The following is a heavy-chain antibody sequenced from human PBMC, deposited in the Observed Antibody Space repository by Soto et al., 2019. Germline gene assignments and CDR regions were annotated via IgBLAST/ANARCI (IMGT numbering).Heavy chain of an antibody. V-gene: IGHV3-49*03. Sequence: LRLSCTASGFTFGDYAMSWFRQAPGKGLEWVGFIRSKAYGGTTEYAASVKGRFTISRDDSKSIAYLQMNSLKTEDTAVYYCSRDPSPFWSGYCTSWYYMDVWGKGTTVTVSS. J-gene: IGHJ6*03. CDR3: SRDPSPFWSGYCTSWYYMDV. CDR1: GFTFGDYA. D-gene: IGHD3-3*01. CDR2: IRSKAYGGTT.